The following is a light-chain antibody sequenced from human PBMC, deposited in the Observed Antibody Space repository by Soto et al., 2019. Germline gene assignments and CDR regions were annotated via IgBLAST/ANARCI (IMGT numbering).Light chain of an antibody. CDR3: QQYGSSPRT. CDR2: GAS. V-gene: IGKV3-20*01. J-gene: IGKJ1*01. Sequence: EIVLTQSPGTLSLSPGERATLSCRASQSVSSSYLAWYQQKPGQAPRLLIYGASSRATGIPDRFSGSGSGTDSTLTIRSLEPEDFAVYYCQQYGSSPRTFGQGTKVDIK. CDR1: QSVSSSY.